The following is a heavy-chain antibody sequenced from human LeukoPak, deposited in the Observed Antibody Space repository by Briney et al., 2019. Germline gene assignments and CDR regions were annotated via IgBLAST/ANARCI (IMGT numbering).Heavy chain of an antibody. CDR1: GYTFTSND. J-gene: IGHJ4*02. CDR3: ARDGPLQDSSGYSPRY. D-gene: IGHD3-22*01. Sequence: ASVKVSCKASGYTFTSNDINWVRQATGQGLEWMGWMNPNSGNTNYAQKLQGRVTMTTDTSTSTAYMELRSLRSDDTAVYYCARDGPLQDSSGYSPRYWGQGTLVTVSS. CDR2: MNPNSGNT. V-gene: IGHV1-18*01.